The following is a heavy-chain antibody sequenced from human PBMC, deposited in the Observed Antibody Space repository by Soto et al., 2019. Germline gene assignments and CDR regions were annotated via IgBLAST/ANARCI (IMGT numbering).Heavy chain of an antibody. D-gene: IGHD2-15*01. Sequence: QVQLVQSGAEVKKPGSSVKVSCNASGGTFSSHAISWVRQAPGQGLEWMGWIIPMFCTANHAQKFQGRVTITADESTSTAYMELSSLRSEDTAVYYCARDRYCSGGSCYMWFDPWGQGTLVTVSS. CDR2: IIPMFCTA. CDR3: ARDRYCSGGSCYMWFDP. J-gene: IGHJ5*02. CDR1: GGTFSSHA. V-gene: IGHV1-69*12.